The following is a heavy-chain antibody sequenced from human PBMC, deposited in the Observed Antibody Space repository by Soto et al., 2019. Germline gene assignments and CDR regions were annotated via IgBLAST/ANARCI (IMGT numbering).Heavy chain of an antibody. D-gene: IGHD3-16*01. CDR3: ARTRPFGRPKYYFDY. Sequence: PSETLSLTCAVYGGSFSGYYWSWIRQPPGKGLEWIGEINHSGSTNYNPSLKSRVTISVDTSKNQFSLKLSSVTAADTAVYYCARTRPFGRPKYYFDYCGQGTLVTVSS. CDR2: INHSGST. V-gene: IGHV4-34*01. CDR1: GGSFSGYY. J-gene: IGHJ4*02.